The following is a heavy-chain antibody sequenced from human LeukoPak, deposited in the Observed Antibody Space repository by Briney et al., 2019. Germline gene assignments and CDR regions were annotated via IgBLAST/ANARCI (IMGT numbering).Heavy chain of an antibody. J-gene: IGHJ4*02. CDR3: ARDPHPGYSYGYLFDY. V-gene: IGHV3-33*01. D-gene: IGHD5-18*01. CDR1: GFTFSYYG. Sequence: KSGGSLRLSCAASGFTFSYYGMHWVRQAPGKGLEWVAVIWYDGSNEYYADSVKGRFTISRDNSKNTLYLQMNSLRAEDTAVYYCARDPHPGYSYGYLFDYWGQGTLVTVSS. CDR2: IWYDGSNE.